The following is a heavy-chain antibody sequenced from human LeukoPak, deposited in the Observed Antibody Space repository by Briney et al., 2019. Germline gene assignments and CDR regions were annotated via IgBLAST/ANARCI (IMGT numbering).Heavy chain of an antibody. D-gene: IGHD5-18*01. CDR3: ARYSYGHRWFDP. Sequence: SETLSLTCTVSGGSISSYYWSWIRQPPGKGLEWIGYIYYSGSTKYNPSLESRVTISVDTSKNQFSLNLSSVTAADTAVYYCARYSYGHRWFDPWGEGTLVTVSS. CDR2: IYYSGST. V-gene: IGHV4-59*08. J-gene: IGHJ5*02. CDR1: GGSISSYY.